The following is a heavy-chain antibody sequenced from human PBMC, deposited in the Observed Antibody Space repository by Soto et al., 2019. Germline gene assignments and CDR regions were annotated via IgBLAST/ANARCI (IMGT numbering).Heavy chain of an antibody. CDR1: GFMFSNYA. J-gene: IGHJ4*01. CDR2: ISYDGNTR. D-gene: IGHD3-16*01. CDR3: ARGPREESVRASWRNYFDY. V-gene: IGHV3-30-3*01. Sequence: QVQLVESGGGVVQPGRSLRLSCTASGFMFSNYAMHWVRQAPGTGLEWVAVISYDGNTRYYAESVNGRFTISRDKSNNTVYLQMDSVRSEDKAVFYCARGPREESVRASWRNYFDYWGHGALVTVYS.